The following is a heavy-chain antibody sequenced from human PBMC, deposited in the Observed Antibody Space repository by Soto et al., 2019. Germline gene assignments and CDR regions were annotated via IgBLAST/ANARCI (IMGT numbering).Heavy chain of an antibody. CDR1: GGSFSGYY. CDR3: ARDQTNVDTAMVGYYYRMDV. Sequence: SETLSLTCAVYGGSFSGYYWSWIRPPPGNGLEWIGEINHSGSTNYNPSLKSRVTISVDTSKNQFSLKLSSVTAADTAVYYCARDQTNVDTAMVGYYYRMDVWGQGITVTVSS. CDR2: INHSGST. J-gene: IGHJ6*02. V-gene: IGHV4-34*01. D-gene: IGHD5-18*01.